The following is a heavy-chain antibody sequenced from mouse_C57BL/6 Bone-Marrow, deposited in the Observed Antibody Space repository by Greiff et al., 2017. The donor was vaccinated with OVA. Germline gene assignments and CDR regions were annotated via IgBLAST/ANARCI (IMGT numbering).Heavy chain of an antibody. Sequence: QVQLQQPGAELVKPGASVKLSCKASGYTFTSYWMHWVKQRPGQGLEWIGMIHPNSGSTNYNEKFKSKATLTVDKSSSTAYMQLSSLTSEDSAVYYCAREVLRKGYAMDYWGQGTSVTVSS. CDR1: GYTFTSYW. V-gene: IGHV1-64*01. CDR2: IHPNSGST. J-gene: IGHJ4*01. CDR3: AREVLRKGYAMDY. D-gene: IGHD1-1*01.